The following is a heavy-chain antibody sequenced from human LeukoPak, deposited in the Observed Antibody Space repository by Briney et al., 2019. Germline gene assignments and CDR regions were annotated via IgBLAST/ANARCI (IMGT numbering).Heavy chain of an antibody. V-gene: IGHV3-23*01. J-gene: IGHJ5*02. CDR3: AKLRGWMWFDP. CDR1: GFTLSTYG. D-gene: IGHD6-19*01. CDR2: ISGSGTST. Sequence: PGGSLRLSCAASGFTLSTYGMSWVRQAPGKGLEWVSTISGSGTSTYYADSVKGRFTISRDNSKNTLYLQMSSLRAEDTAVYYCAKLRGWMWFDPWGQGTLVTVSS.